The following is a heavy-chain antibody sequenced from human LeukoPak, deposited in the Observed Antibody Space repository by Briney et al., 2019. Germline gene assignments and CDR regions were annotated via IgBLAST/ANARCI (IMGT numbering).Heavy chain of an antibody. CDR1: GYTFTGYY. CDR3: ASGECSSTSCYTGMS. V-gene: IGHV1-2*06. CDR2: INPNSGGT. J-gene: IGHJ5*02. D-gene: IGHD2-2*02. Sequence: ASVKVSCKASGYTFTGYYMHWVRQAPGQGLEWMGRINPNSGGTNYAQKFQGRVTMTRDTSISTAYMELSRLRSDDTAVYYCASGECSSTSCYTGMSWGQGTLVTVSS.